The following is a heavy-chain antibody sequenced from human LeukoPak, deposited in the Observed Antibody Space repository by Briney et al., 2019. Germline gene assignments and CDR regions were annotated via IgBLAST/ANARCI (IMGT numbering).Heavy chain of an antibody. CDR3: ARGFYGSGSYSHYYYYGMDV. D-gene: IGHD3-10*01. J-gene: IGHJ6*02. Sequence: PSETLSLTCAVYGGSFSGYYWSWIRQPPGKGLEWIGEINHSGSTNYNPSLKSRVIISVDTSKNQFSLKLSSVTAADTAVYYCARGFYGSGSYSHYYYYGMDVWGQGTTVTVSS. CDR2: INHSGST. V-gene: IGHV4-34*01. CDR1: GGSFSGYY.